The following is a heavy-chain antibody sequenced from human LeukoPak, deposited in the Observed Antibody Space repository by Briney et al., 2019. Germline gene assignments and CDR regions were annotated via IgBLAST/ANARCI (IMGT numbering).Heavy chain of an antibody. CDR3: ARGEYYYDSSGYLHDFDY. D-gene: IGHD3-22*01. J-gene: IGHJ4*02. CDR1: GFTFDDYA. Sequence: GRSLRLSCAASGFTFDDYAMHWVRQAPGKGLEWVSGISWNSGRIGYADSVKGRFTISRDNAKNSLYLQMNSLRAEDTAVYYCARGEYYYDSSGYLHDFDYWGQGTLVTVSS. CDR2: ISWNSGRI. V-gene: IGHV3-9*01.